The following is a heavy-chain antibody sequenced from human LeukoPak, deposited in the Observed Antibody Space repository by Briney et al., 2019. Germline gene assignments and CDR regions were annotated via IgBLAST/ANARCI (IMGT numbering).Heavy chain of an antibody. Sequence: PGGSLRLSCAASGFTFSSYGMHWVRQAPGKGLEWVAVIWYDGSNKYYADSVKGRFTISRDNSKNTLYLQMNSLRAEDTAVYCCASFITGTTSWGQGTLVTVSS. V-gene: IGHV3-33*01. J-gene: IGHJ5*02. D-gene: IGHD1-20*01. CDR2: IWYDGSNK. CDR1: GFTFSSYG. CDR3: ASFITGTTS.